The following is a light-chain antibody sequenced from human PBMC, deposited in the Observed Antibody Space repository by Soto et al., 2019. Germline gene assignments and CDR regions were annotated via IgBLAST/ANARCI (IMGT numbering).Light chain of an antibody. CDR1: QSVDSIY. CDR3: QQRNNWPIT. Sequence: DSVLTQSPCTLSLSPGERATLSCRASQSVDSIYLAWYQQKPXQAPRLLVYAATRRATGIPDRFSGSGSGTDLTLTISRLEPEDFAVYYCQQRNNWPITFGQGARLEIK. V-gene: IGKV3D-20*02. J-gene: IGKJ5*01. CDR2: AAT.